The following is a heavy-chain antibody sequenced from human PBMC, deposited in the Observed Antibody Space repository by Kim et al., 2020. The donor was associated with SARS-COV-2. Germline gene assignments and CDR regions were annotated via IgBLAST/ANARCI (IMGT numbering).Heavy chain of an antibody. CDR3: AKGWSGMQLGDY. J-gene: IGHJ4*02. Sequence: YYADSVKGRFTISRDNSKNTLYLQMNSLRAEDTAVYYCAKGWSGMQLGDYWGQGTLVTVSS. D-gene: IGHD6-13*01. V-gene: IGHV3-30*02.